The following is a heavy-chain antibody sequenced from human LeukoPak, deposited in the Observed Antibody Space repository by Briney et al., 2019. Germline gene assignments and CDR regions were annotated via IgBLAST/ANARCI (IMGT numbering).Heavy chain of an antibody. CDR2: IYYSGST. D-gene: IGHD5-24*01. CDR1: GGSISTYY. J-gene: IGHJ4*02. Sequence: PSETLSLTCTVSGGSISTYYRSWIRQPPGKGLEWIGYIYYSGSTNYNPSLKSRVTISVDTSKNQFSLKLSSVTAADTAVYYCARRDGYNSYYFDYWGQGTLVTVSS. V-gene: IGHV4-59*01. CDR3: ARRDGYNSYYFDY.